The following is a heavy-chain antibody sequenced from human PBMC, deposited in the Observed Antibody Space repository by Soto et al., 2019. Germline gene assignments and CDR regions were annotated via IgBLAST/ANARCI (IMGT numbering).Heavy chain of an antibody. D-gene: IGHD3-10*01. V-gene: IGHV3-23*01. J-gene: IGHJ6*01. CDR1: GFTFSSYA. CDR3: AKDKFGSSSPGPAGMDV. Sequence: EVQLLESGGGLVQPGGSLRLSCAASGFTFSSYAMSWVRQAPGKGLEWVSAISGSGGSTYYTDSVKGRFTISRDNSKNTLYLQLNSLRAEDTAVYYCAKDKFGSSSPGPAGMDVLGQGATVTFSS. CDR2: ISGSGGST.